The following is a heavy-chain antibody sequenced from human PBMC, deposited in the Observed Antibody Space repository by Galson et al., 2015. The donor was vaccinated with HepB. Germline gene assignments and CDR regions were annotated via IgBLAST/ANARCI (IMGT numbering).Heavy chain of an antibody. CDR2: IYSGGST. CDR1: GFTVSSNY. CDR3: ARAISARYDY. Sequence: LRLSCAASGFTVSSNYMSWVRQAPGEGLEWVSVIYSGGSTYYADSVKGRFTISRDNSKNTLYLQMNSLRAEDTAMYFCARAISARYDYWGQGTLVTVSS. V-gene: IGHV3-66*01. D-gene: IGHD1-26*01. J-gene: IGHJ4*02.